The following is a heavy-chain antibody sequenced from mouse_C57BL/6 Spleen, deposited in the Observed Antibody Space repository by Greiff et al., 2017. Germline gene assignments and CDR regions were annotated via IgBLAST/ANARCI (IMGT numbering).Heavy chain of an antibody. J-gene: IGHJ2*01. Sequence: EVQLQQSGPELVKPGASVKISCKASGYTFTDYYMNWVKQSHGKSLEWIGDINPNNGGTSYNQKFKGKATLTVDKSSSTAYMELRSLTSEDSAVYYGARSSGTRYFDYWGQGTTLTVSA. CDR2: INPNNGGT. CDR3: ARSSGTRYFDY. CDR1: GYTFTDYY. D-gene: IGHD4-1*01. V-gene: IGHV1-26*01.